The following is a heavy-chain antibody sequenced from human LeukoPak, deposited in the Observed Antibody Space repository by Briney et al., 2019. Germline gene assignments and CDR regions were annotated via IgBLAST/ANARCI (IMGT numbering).Heavy chain of an antibody. CDR3: ARLPDTAMVED. CDR1: GGSISNSSYY. D-gene: IGHD5-18*01. V-gene: IGHV4-39*01. CDR2: IYYSGST. J-gene: IGHJ4*02. Sequence: SETLSLTCTVSGGSISNSSYYWGWIRQPPGKGLEWIGSIYYSGSTYYNPSLKSRVTISVDTSKNQFSLKLSSVTAADTAVYYCARLPDTAMVEDWGQGTLVTVSS.